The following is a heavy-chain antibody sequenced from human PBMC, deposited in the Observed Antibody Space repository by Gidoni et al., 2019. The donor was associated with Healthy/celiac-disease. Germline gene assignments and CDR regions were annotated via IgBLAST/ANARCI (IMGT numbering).Heavy chain of an antibody. V-gene: IGHV3-30-3*01. CDR2: ISYDGSNK. CDR1: GFTFSSYA. J-gene: IGHJ4*02. D-gene: IGHD2-2*01. Sequence: QVQLVESGGGVVQPGRSLRLSWAASGFTFSSYAMHWVRQAPGKGLDWVAVISYDGSNKYYADSVKGRFTISRDNSKNTLYLQMNSLRAEDTAVYYCATLYCSSTSCYWWSDFDYWGQGTLVTVSS. CDR3: ATLYCSSTSCYWWSDFDY.